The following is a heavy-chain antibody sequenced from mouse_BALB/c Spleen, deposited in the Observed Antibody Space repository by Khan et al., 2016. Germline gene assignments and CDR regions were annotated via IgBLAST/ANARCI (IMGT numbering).Heavy chain of an antibody. CDR2: ILPGGGST. CDR1: GYTFRSYW. CDR3: STGRHYSSTPAWFAS. Sequence: QVQLKQSGAELMKPGASVKISCKATGYTFRSYWIEWVKQRPGHGLEWIGEILPGGGSTNYNEKFQGKAIFTADSSSNTAYMQFSSLTSEDSAVXYSSTGRHYSSTPAWFASWGQGTLVAVSA. D-gene: IGHD1-1*01. V-gene: IGHV1-9*01. J-gene: IGHJ3*01.